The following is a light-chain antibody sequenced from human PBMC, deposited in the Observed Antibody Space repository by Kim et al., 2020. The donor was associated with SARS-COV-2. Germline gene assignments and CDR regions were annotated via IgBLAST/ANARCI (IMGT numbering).Light chain of an antibody. V-gene: IGLV3-1*01. CDR1: KLGDKY. J-gene: IGLJ3*02. CDR2: QDS. Sequence: SLPPGQQARFPCSGNKLGDKYACWYQQKPGQSPGLVIYQDSKRPSGIPERVSGSNSGNTATLTIGGTQAMDEADYYCQAWDSSTWVVGGGTQRTVL. CDR3: QAWDSSTWV.